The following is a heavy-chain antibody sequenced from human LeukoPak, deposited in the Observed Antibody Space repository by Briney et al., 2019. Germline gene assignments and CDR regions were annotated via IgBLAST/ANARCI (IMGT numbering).Heavy chain of an antibody. CDR2: MNPNSGNT. V-gene: IGHV1-8*01. CDR1: GYTFTSYD. Sequence: ASVKVSCKASGYTFTSYDINWVRQATGQGLERMGWMNPNSGNTDYAQKFQGRVNMTRNTSISTAYMELSSLRSEGTVVYYCARRQGRRGLDPWGEGTLGTVSS. J-gene: IGHJ5*02. CDR3: ARRQGRRGLDP.